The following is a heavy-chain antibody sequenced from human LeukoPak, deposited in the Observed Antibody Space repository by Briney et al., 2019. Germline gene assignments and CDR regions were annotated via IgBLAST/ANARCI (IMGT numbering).Heavy chain of an antibody. D-gene: IGHD2-15*01. CDR1: GGTFSSYA. CDR2: IIPIFGTA. CDR3: ARDPTLYCSGGSCYSRNWFDP. V-gene: IGHV1-69*06. Sequence: GASVKVSCEASGGTFSSYAISWVRQAPGQGLEWMGGIIPIFGTANYAQKFQGRVTITADKSTSTAYMELSSLRSEDTAVYYCARDPTLYCSGGSCYSRNWFDPWGQGTLVTVSS. J-gene: IGHJ5*02.